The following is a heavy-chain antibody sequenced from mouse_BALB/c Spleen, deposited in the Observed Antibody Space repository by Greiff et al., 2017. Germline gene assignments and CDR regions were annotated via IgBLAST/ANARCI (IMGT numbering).Heavy chain of an antibody. CDR1: GFNIKDYY. D-gene: IGHD2-1*01. V-gene: IGHV14-1*02. CDR2: IDPENGNT. CDR3: ARYGNYFDY. J-gene: IGHJ2*01. Sequence: VQLKESGAELVRPGALVKLSCKASGFNIKDYYMHWVKQRPEQGLEWIGWIDPENGNTIYDPKFQGKASITADTSSNTAYLQLSSLTSEDTAVYYCARYGNYFDYGGQGTTLTVSS.